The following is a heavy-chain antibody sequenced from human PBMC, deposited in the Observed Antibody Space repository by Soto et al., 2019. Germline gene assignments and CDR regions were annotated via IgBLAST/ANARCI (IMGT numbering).Heavy chain of an antibody. V-gene: IGHV1-18*04. D-gene: IGHD3-10*01. Sequence: ASVKVSCKASGYTFTSYGISWVRQAPGQGLEWVGWISAYNGNTNYAQKLQGRVTMTTDTSTSTAYMELRSLRSDDTAVYYCAREGMGYYYGSGDAFDIWGQGTMVTVSS. CDR3: AREGMGYYYGSGDAFDI. J-gene: IGHJ3*02. CDR1: GYTFTSYG. CDR2: ISAYNGNT.